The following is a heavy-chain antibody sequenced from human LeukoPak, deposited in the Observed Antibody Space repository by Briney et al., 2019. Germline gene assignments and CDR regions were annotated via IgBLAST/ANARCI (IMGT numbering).Heavy chain of an antibody. J-gene: IGHJ4*02. CDR1: GYMFTGNY. D-gene: IGHD3-22*01. V-gene: IGHV1-2*02. CDR2: INPNIGGT. CDR3: ARLFNYYDNSGYYQYYFDY. Sequence: ASVKVSCKASGYMFTGNYMHWVRQAPGQGLEWMGWINPNIGGTNYAQKFQGRVTMTRDTSISTAYMELSRLRSDDTAVYYCARLFNYYDNSGYYQYYFDYWGQGTLVTVSS.